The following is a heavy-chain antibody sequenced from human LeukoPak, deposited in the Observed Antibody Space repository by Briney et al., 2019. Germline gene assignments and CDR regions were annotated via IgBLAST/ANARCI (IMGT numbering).Heavy chain of an antibody. Sequence: SVKVSCKASGGTFSSYAISWVRQAPGQGLEWMGRIIPILGIANYAQKFQGRVTITADKSTNTAYMELSSLRSEDTAVYFCARGFHRLYGSGSYYNPEFDYWGQGTLVTVSS. V-gene: IGHV1-69*04. J-gene: IGHJ4*02. CDR2: IIPILGIA. CDR1: GGTFSSYA. CDR3: ARGFHRLYGSGSYYNPEFDY. D-gene: IGHD3-10*01.